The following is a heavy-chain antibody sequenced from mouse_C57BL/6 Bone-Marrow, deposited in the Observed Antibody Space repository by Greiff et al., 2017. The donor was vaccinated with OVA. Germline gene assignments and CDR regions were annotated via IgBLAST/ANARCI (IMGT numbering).Heavy chain of an antibody. CDR1: GYAFTNYL. J-gene: IGHJ1*03. Sequence: QVQLQQSGAELVRPGTSVKVSCKASGYAFTNYLIEWVKQRPGQGLEWIGVINPGSGGNNYNEKFKGKATLTAGKSSSTAYMQLSSLTSEDSAVYFCAISPFYYYGSSYGYFDVWGTGTTVTVSS. D-gene: IGHD1-1*01. CDR2: INPGSGGN. CDR3: AISPFYYYGSSYGYFDV. V-gene: IGHV1-54*01.